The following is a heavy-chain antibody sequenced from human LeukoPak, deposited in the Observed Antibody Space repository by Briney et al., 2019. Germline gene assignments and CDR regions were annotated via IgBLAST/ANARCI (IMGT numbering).Heavy chain of an antibody. J-gene: IGHJ5*01. Sequence: GGSQRLSCAASGFTFDRFTIHWVRQTPGKGLEWVSLINRRGHTFYSDSVKGGFTISRDNSRNAVFLQMNRLRPEDPALYHCAKEVDCPSDCLFFHSWGQGTLVTVSS. CDR3: AKEVDCPSDCLFFHS. CDR1: GFTFDRFT. D-gene: IGHD2-21*02. V-gene: IGHV3-43*01. CDR2: INRRGHT.